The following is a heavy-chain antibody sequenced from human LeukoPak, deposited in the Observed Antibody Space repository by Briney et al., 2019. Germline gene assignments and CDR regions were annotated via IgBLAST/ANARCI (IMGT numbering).Heavy chain of an antibody. V-gene: IGHV4-61*02. CDR1: GGSISSGSYY. J-gene: IGHJ5*02. CDR3: ARDMSPSRYSSGWYA. Sequence: PSQTLSLTCTVSGGSISSGSYYWSWIRQPAGKGLEWIGRIYTSGSTNYNPSLKSRVTISVDTSKKQSSLKLSSVTAADTAVYYCARDMSPSRYSSGWYAWGQGTLVTVSS. D-gene: IGHD6-19*01. CDR2: IYTSGST.